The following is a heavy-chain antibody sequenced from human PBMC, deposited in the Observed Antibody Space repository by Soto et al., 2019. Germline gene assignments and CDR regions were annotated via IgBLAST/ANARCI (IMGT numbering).Heavy chain of an antibody. CDR3: AREAYYYDSSGYYFFDC. CDR1: GYTFTSYA. V-gene: IGHV1-3*01. J-gene: IGHJ4*02. Sequence: ASVKVSCKASGYTFTSYAMHWVRQAPGQRLEWMGWINAGNGNTKYSQKFQGRVTITRDTSASTAYMELSSLRSEDTAVYYCAREAYYYDSSGYYFFDCWGQGTLVTVSS. CDR2: INAGNGNT. D-gene: IGHD3-22*01.